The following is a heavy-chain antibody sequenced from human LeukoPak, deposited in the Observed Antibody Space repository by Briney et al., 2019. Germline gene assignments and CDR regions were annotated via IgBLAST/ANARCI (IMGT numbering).Heavy chain of an antibody. CDR1: GFTFSSYW. D-gene: IGHD4-17*01. J-gene: IGHJ6*02. CDR3: ARGGVYGDYYYYGMDV. V-gene: IGHV3-7*01. Sequence: PGGSLRLSCAASGFTFSSYWMGWVRQAPGKGLEWVANIKQDGSEKYYVDSVKGRFTISRDNSKNTLYLQMNSLRAEDTAVYYCARGGVYGDYYYYGMDVWGQGTTVTVSS. CDR2: IKQDGSEK.